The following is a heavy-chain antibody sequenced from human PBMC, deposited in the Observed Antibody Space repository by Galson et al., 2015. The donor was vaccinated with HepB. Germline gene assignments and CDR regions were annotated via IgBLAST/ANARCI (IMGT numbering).Heavy chain of an antibody. V-gene: IGHV2-5*02. CDR1: GFSLTTSGVG. D-gene: IGHD1-26*01. CDR3: AHRRPYGGNWDSGTLDI. J-gene: IGHJ3*02. Sequence: PALVKPTQTLALTCTFSGFSLTTSGVGVGWIRQPPGRALEWLVFIYWDDDKRYNPSLKTRLTITKDTSGNQVDLIMTNMDPGDTATYYRAHRRPYGGNWDSGTLDIWGQGIVVTVSS. CDR2: IYWDDDK.